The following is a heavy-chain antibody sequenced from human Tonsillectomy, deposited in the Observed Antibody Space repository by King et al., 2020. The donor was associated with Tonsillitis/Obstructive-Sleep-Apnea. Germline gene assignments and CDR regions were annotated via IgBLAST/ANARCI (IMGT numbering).Heavy chain of an antibody. J-gene: IGHJ4*02. CDR2: ISYDGSDK. D-gene: IGHD1-26*01. CDR1: GFTFSSYN. V-gene: IGHV3-30*01. Sequence: VQLVESGGGVVQPGRSLRLSCAASGFTFSSYNMHWVRQAPGKGLECVAVISYDGSDKYYADSVKGRFTISRDNSKNTLYLQMNSRRAEDTAVFFCATLPLRDGNYFDYWGQGTLVTVSS. CDR3: ATLPLRDGNYFDY.